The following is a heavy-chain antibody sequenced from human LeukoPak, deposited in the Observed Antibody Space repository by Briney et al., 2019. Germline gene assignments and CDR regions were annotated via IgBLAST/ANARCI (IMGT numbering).Heavy chain of an antibody. Sequence: GGSLRLSCAASGFTFSSYSMNWVRQAPGKGLEWVSSISSTTTYIYYADSVKGRFTISRDNSKNTLYLQMNSLRAEDTAVYYCARDLNDYYDSSGYESGAFDIWGQGTMVTVSS. J-gene: IGHJ3*02. D-gene: IGHD3-22*01. CDR3: ARDLNDYYDSSGYESGAFDI. CDR2: ISSTTTYI. V-gene: IGHV3-21*01. CDR1: GFTFSSYS.